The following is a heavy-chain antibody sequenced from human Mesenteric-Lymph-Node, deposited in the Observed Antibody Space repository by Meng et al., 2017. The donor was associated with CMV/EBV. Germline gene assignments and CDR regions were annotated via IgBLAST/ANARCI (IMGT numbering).Heavy chain of an antibody. D-gene: IGHD5-18*01. CDR2: IIPILGIA. V-gene: IGHV1-69*10. Sequence: SVKVSCKASGYTFTGYYMHWVRQAPGQGLEWMGWIIPILGIANYAQKFQGRVTITADKSTSTAYMELSSLRSEDTAVYYCARNTAMVTGWFDPWGQGTLVTVSS. J-gene: IGHJ5*02. CDR3: ARNTAMVTGWFDP. CDR1: GYTFTGYY.